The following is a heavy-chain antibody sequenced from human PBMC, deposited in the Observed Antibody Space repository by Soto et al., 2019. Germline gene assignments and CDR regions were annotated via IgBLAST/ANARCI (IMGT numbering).Heavy chain of an antibody. J-gene: IGHJ6*03. CDR2: ISAYNGNT. CDR3: ARGMTTVTTGHYYYYMDV. Sequence: QVPLVQSGAEVKKPGASVKVSCKASGYTFTSYGISWVRQAPGQGLEWMGWISAYNGNTNYAQKLQGRVTMTTDTSTSTAYMELRSLRSDDTAVYYCARGMTTVTTGHYYYYMDVWGKGTTVTVSS. D-gene: IGHD4-17*01. CDR1: GYTFTSYG. V-gene: IGHV1-18*01.